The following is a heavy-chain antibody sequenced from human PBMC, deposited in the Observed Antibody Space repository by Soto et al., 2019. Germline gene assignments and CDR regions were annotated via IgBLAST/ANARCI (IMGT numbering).Heavy chain of an antibody. J-gene: IGHJ6*02. CDR1: GYSFTSYW. D-gene: IGHD2-15*01. CDR3: PRNRRSRSGGSGMDV. CDR2: IDPSDSYT. V-gene: IGHV5-10-1*01. Sequence: PGESLKISCKGSGYSFTSYWISWVRQMPGKGLEWMGRIDPSDSYTNYSPSFQGHVTISADKSISTAYLQWSSLKASDTAMYYCPRNRRSRSGGSGMDVWGQGTTVTVSS.